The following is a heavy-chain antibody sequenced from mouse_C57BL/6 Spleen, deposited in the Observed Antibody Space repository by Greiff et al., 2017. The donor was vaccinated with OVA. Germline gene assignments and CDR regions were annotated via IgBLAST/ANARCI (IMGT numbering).Heavy chain of an antibody. V-gene: IGHV1-69*01. D-gene: IGHD2-3*01. CDR3: ARYGYYEGNYYAMDY. Sequence: QVQLQQPGAELVMPGASVKLSCKASGYTFTSYWMHWVKQRPGQGLEWIGEIDPSDSYTNYNHKFKGKSTLTVDKSSSTAYMQLSNLTAEDSSVYYCARYGYYEGNYYAMDYWGQGTSVTVSS. J-gene: IGHJ4*01. CDR1: GYTFTSYW. CDR2: IDPSDSYT.